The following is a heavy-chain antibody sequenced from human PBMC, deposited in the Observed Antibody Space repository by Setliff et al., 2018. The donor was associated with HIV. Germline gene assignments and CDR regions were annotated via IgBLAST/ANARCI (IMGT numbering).Heavy chain of an antibody. Sequence: ASVKVSCKASGGTFSSFAISWVRQAPGQGLEWLGRIIPIFGTPNYAQKFQGRVTITADKSTSTAYMELSSLRSEDTAVYYCARWREDRRDFDYWGQGTLVTVSS. V-gene: IGHV1-69*06. CDR2: IIPIFGTP. CDR3: ARWREDRRDFDY. D-gene: IGHD3-22*01. CDR1: GGTFSSFA. J-gene: IGHJ4*02.